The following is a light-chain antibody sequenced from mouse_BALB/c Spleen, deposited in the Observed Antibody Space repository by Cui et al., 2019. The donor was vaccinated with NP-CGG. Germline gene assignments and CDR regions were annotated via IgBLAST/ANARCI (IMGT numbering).Light chain of an antibody. Sequence: AVVTQESALPTSPGETVTLPCRSSTGAVTTSNYANWVQEKPDHLFTGLIGGTNNRAPGVPARFSGSLIGDKAALTITGAQTEDEAIYFCALWYSNHWVFGGGTKLTVL. CDR1: TGAVTTSNY. V-gene: IGLV1*01. J-gene: IGLJ1*01. CDR3: ALWYSNHWV. CDR2: GTN.